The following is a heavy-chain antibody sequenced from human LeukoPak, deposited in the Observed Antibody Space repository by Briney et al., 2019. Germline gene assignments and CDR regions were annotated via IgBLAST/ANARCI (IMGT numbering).Heavy chain of an antibody. Sequence: PSQTLSLTCAVSGGSISSGGYSWSWIRQPPGKGLEWIGYIYHSGSTYYNPSLKSRVTISVDRSKNQFSLKLSSVTAADTAVYYCARGQPSYCSSTSCSKLDYWGQGTLVTVSS. CDR2: IYHSGST. J-gene: IGHJ4*02. V-gene: IGHV4-30-2*01. D-gene: IGHD2-2*01. CDR3: ARGQPSYCSSTSCSKLDY. CDR1: GGSISSGGYS.